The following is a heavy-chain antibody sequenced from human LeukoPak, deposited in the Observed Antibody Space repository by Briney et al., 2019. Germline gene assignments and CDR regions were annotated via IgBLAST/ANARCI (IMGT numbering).Heavy chain of an antibody. CDR3: AKNVNDGVAAQDNWFDP. Sequence: AGGSLRLSCAASGFTFSSYAMSWVRQDPGKGLEWVSAISGSGGSTYYADSVKGRFTISRDNSKNMLYLQMNSLRAEDTAVYYCAKNVNDGVAAQDNWFDPWGQGTLVTVSS. J-gene: IGHJ5*02. CDR1: GFTFSSYA. V-gene: IGHV3-23*01. D-gene: IGHD2-15*01. CDR2: ISGSGGST.